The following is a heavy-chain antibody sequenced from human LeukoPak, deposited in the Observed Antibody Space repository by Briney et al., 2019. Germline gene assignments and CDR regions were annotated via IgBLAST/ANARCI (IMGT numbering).Heavy chain of an antibody. D-gene: IGHD6-19*01. CDR2: IKPDGNEK. CDR3: ARQRETAVAGTGFDH. Sequence: GGSLRLSCAASGFTFSSYWMTWVRQAPGKGLEWVANIKPDGNEKYYVDSVKGRFTISRDNAENSLYLQMNSLRAGDTAVYYCARQRETAVAGTGFDHWGQGTLVAVSS. V-gene: IGHV3-7*01. J-gene: IGHJ4*02. CDR1: GFTFSSYW.